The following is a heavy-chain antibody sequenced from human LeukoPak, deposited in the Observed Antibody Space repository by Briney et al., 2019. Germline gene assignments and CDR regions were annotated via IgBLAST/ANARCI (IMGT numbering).Heavy chain of an antibody. V-gene: IGHV3-30*04. CDR3: AKDLYGGNSSPYYGMDV. CDR1: GFTFSSYA. Sequence: GGSLRLSCAASGFTFSSYAMHWVRQAPGKGLEWVAVISYDGSNKYYADSVKGRFTISRDNSKNTLYLQMNSLRAEDTAVYYCAKDLYGGNSSPYYGMDVWGQGTTVTVSS. J-gene: IGHJ6*02. D-gene: IGHD4-23*01. CDR2: ISYDGSNK.